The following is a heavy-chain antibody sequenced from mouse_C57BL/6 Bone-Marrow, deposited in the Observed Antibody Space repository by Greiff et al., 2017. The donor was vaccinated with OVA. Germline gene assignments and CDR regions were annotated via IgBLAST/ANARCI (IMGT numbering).Heavy chain of an antibody. CDR1: GYTFTSYW. CDR3: AREREYYVDY. Sequence: VQLQQSGAELVMPGASVTLSCKASGYTFTSYWMHLVKQRPGQGLEWIGEIAPSDSYTNYNQTFKCKSTLTVDKSSSTAYMQLSRQTSEDSAVYYCAREREYYVDYWGQGTTLTVSS. CDR2: IAPSDSYT. V-gene: IGHV1-69*01. J-gene: IGHJ2*01.